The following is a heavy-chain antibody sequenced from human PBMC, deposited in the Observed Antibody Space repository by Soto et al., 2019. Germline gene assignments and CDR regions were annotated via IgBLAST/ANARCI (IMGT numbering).Heavy chain of an antibody. CDR2: ISYDGTET. V-gene: IGHV3-74*03. CDR3: ARGSEAYYYYYGMDV. CDR1: VFTLSCYW. J-gene: IGHJ6*02. Sequence: LCCAASVFTLSCYWMHWVRQAPGKGLVWASHISYDGTETTYADSVKGRFTISRDNPKSTLYLQMNSVRAEDTGVYYCARGSEAYYYYYGMDVWGQGTTVTVSS.